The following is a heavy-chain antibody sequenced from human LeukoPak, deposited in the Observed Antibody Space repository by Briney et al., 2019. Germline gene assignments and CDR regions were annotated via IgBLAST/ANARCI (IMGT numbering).Heavy chain of an antibody. J-gene: IGHJ4*02. CDR2: IIPIFGTA. Sequence: ASVKVSFKASGGTFSIYAISWVRQAPGQGLEWMGGIIPIFGTANYAQKFQGRVTITADESTSTAYMELSSLRSEDTAVYYCAREDYDILTGYPMGYFDYWGQGTLVTVSS. V-gene: IGHV1-69*13. D-gene: IGHD3-9*01. CDR3: AREDYDILTGYPMGYFDY. CDR1: GGTFSIYA.